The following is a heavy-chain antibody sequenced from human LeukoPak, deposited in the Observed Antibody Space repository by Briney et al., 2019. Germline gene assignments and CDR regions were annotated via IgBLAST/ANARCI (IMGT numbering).Heavy chain of an antibody. V-gene: IGHV1-24*01. D-gene: IGHD3-10*01. Sequence: ASVKVSCKVSGYTLTELSMHWVRQAPGKGLEWMGGFDPEDGETIYAQKFQGRVTMTRDMSTSTVYMELSSLRSEDTAVYYCARGLLLDAFDIWGQGTVVTVSS. CDR2: FDPEDGET. CDR3: ARGLLLDAFDI. CDR1: GYTLTELS. J-gene: IGHJ3*02.